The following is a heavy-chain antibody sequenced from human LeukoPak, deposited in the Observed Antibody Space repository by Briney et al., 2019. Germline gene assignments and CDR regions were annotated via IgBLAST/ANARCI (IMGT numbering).Heavy chain of an antibody. CDR2: IYTSGST. CDR1: GGSISSYY. Sequence: SETLSLTCTVSGGSISSYYWSWIRQPAGKGLEWIGRIYTSGSTYYNPSLKSRVTISVDTSKNQFSLKLSSVTAADTAVYYCASTVVVPADHYYGMDVWGQGTTVTVSS. J-gene: IGHJ6*02. V-gene: IGHV4-4*07. CDR3: ASTVVVPADHYYGMDV. D-gene: IGHD2-2*01.